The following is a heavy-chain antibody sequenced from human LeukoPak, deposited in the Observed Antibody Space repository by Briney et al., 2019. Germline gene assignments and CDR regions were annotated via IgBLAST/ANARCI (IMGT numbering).Heavy chain of an antibody. D-gene: IGHD3-16*02. CDR3: ASTFGGVIDDFDY. J-gene: IGHJ4*02. CDR1: GFTFSSYS. CDR2: ISSSSSYI. Sequence: PGGSLRLSCAASGFTFSSYSMNWVRQAPGKGLEWVSSISSSSSYIYYADSVKGRFTISRDNAKNSLYLQMNSLRAEDTAVYYCASTFGGVIDDFDYWGQGTLVTVSS. V-gene: IGHV3-21*01.